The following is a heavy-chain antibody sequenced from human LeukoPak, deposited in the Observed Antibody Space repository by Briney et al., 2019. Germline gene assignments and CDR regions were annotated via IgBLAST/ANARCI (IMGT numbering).Heavy chain of an antibody. D-gene: IGHD4-17*01. CDR3: TKDPNGDYVGAFDP. Sequence: GVLRLSCAASGFSFSSFAMTWVRQAPGKGLEWVSSITGGHYPTYNTDSVKGRFAISRDNSKNTLYLQMNSLRADDTAVYYCTKDPNGDYVGAFDPWGQGTLVTVSS. CDR2: ITGGHYPT. J-gene: IGHJ5*02. CDR1: GFSFSSFA. V-gene: IGHV3-23*01.